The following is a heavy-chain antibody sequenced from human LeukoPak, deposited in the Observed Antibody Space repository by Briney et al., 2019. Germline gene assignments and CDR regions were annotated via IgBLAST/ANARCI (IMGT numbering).Heavy chain of an antibody. V-gene: IGHV3-33*01. CDR1: GFTFSSCG. CDR3: ARDHGSNIMVKQFDY. Sequence: PGRSLRLSCAASGFTFSSCGMHWVRQAPGKELEWVAVIWYDGSNKYYADSVKGRFTISRDNSKNTLYLQMNSLRAEDTAVYYCARDHGSNIMVKQFDYRGQGTLATVSS. CDR2: IWYDGSNK. D-gene: IGHD2-8*01. J-gene: IGHJ4*02.